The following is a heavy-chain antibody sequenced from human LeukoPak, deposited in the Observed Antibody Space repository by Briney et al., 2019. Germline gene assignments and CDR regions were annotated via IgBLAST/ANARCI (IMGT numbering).Heavy chain of an antibody. Sequence: GGSPRLSCAASGFTFSSYGMHWVRQAPGKGLEWVAFIRYDGSNKYYADSVKGRFTISRDNSKNTLYLQMNSLRAEDTAVYYCAGLAGTAPLYYYYYMDVWGKGTTVTVSS. CDR1: GFTFSSYG. D-gene: IGHD6-19*01. J-gene: IGHJ6*03. CDR2: IRYDGSNK. V-gene: IGHV3-30*02. CDR3: AGLAGTAPLYYYYYMDV.